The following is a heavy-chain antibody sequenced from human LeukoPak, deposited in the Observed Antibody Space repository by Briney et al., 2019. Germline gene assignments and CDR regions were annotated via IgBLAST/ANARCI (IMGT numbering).Heavy chain of an antibody. CDR3: ARVKVGATRNYYYYYYMDV. V-gene: IGHV4-38-2*02. D-gene: IGHD1-26*01. CDR2: IYHSGST. J-gene: IGHJ6*03. CDR1: GYSISSGYY. Sequence: SETLSLTCTVSGYSISSGYYWGWIRQPPGKGLEWIGSIYHSGSTYYNPSLKSRVTISVDTSKNQFSLKLSSVTAADTAVYYCARVKVGATRNYYYYYYMDVWGKGTTVTVSS.